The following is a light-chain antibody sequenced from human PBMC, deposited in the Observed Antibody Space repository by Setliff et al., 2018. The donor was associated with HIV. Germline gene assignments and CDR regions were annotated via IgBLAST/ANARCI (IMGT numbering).Light chain of an antibody. CDR1: SSDIGNYES. Sequence: AQDQPASVSGSPGQSITISCTGSSSDIGNYESVSWYQQLPGEVPKLVIYDVTKRPSGVSNRFSASKSGNTASLTISGLQTDDEAHSYCSSYVGSDSWIFGGGTKVTVL. J-gene: IGLJ2*01. CDR3: SSYVGSDSWI. CDR2: DVT. V-gene: IGLV2-23*02.